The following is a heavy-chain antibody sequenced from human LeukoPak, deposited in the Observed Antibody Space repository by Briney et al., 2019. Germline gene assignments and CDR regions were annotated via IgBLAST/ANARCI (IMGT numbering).Heavy chain of an antibody. Sequence: PGGSLRLSCAASGFTFSSYAMSWVRQAPGKGLEWVSAISGSGGSTYYADSVKGRFTISRDNSKNTLYLQMNSLRAEDTAVYYCAKGGTYDILTGYPPTQDYFDYWGQGTLVTVSS. CDR2: ISGSGGST. CDR3: AKGGTYDILTGYPPTQDYFDY. CDR1: GFTFSSYA. D-gene: IGHD3-9*01. V-gene: IGHV3-23*01. J-gene: IGHJ4*02.